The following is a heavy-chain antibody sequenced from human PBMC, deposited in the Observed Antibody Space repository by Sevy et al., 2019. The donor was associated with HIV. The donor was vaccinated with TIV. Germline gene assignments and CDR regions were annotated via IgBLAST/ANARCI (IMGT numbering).Heavy chain of an antibody. D-gene: IGHD4-17*01. V-gene: IGHV3-23*01. J-gene: IGHJ4*02. CDR1: GFTFSSYP. Sequence: GGSLRLSCAASGFTFSSYPMTWVRQAPGKGLEWVSTTSTTDLVTYYADSVKGRFTISRDIAKNTLHLQMNSLRGEDTAVYYCARDLEFYDNGDYGPAFMPDYWGQGTLVTVSS. CDR2: TSTTDLVT. CDR3: ARDLEFYDNGDYGPAFMPDY.